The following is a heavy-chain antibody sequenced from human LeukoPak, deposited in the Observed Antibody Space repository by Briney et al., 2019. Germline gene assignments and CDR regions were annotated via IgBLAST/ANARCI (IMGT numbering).Heavy chain of an antibody. V-gene: IGHV1-2*02. Sequence: GASVKVSCKASGYTFTTYYIHWVRQAPGQGLEWMGWVNTNSGGTNYAQNFQGRVTMTSDTSISTAYMDLSSLRSDDTAVYYCARETGGDGYKDLDYWGQGTLVTVSS. CDR3: ARETGGDGYKDLDY. D-gene: IGHD5-24*01. J-gene: IGHJ4*02. CDR1: GYTFTTYY. CDR2: VNTNSGGT.